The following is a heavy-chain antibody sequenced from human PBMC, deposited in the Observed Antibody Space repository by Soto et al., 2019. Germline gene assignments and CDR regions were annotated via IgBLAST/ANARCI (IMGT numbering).Heavy chain of an antibody. D-gene: IGHD3-10*01. CDR1: GDSVSSYSAA. Sequence: PSQTLSLTCAISGDSVSSYSAAWNWIRQSPSGGLEWLGRTYYRSRFFIDYAESVKSRIIINPDTSKNQFSLQLKSVTPEDTAVYYCVRDRYSSSGWFDPWGQGTPFTVSS. V-gene: IGHV6-1*01. J-gene: IGHJ5*02. CDR2: TYYRSRFFI. CDR3: VRDRYSSSGWFDP.